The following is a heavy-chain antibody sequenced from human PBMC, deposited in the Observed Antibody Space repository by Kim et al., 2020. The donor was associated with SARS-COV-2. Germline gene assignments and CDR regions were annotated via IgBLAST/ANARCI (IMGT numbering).Heavy chain of an antibody. V-gene: IGHV3-33*01. CDR2: IWYDGSNK. D-gene: IGHD3-10*01. Sequence: GGSLRLSCAASGFTFSSYGMHWVRQAPGKGLEWVAVIWYDGSNKYYADSVKGRFTISRDNSKNTLYLQMNSLRAEDTAVYYCARGFYYGSRRSALYEDYVYDCGEGTLFTVSS. CDR1: GFTFSSYG. J-gene: IGHJ4*02. CDR3: ARGFYYGSRRSALYEDYVYD.